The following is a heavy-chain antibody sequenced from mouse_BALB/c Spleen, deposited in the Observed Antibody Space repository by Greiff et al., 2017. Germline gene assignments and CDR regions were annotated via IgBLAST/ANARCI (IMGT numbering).Heavy chain of an antibody. CDR2: IDPANGNT. J-gene: IGHJ3*01. D-gene: IGHD1-1*02. V-gene: IGHV14-3*02. CDR3: AREGGGPAWFAY. CDR1: GFNIKDTY. Sequence: LVESGAELVKPGASVKLSCTASGFNIKDTYMHWVKQRPEQGLEWIGRIDPANGNTKYDPKFQGKATITADTSSNTAYLQLSSLTSEDTAVYYCAREGGGPAWFAYWGQGTLVTVSA.